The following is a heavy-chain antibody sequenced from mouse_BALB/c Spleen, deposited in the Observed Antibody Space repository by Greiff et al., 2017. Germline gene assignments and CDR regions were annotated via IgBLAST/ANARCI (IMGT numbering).Heavy chain of an antibody. CDR3: NAWGYDLDD. J-gene: IGHJ2*01. CDR2: IDPENGDT. D-gene: IGHD2-14*01. Sequence: EVQLQQSGTELVRSGASVKLSCTASGFNIKDYYMHWVKQRPEQGLEWIGWIDPENGDTEYAPKFQGKATMTADTSSNTAYLQLSSLTSEDTAVYYCNAWGYDLDDWGQGTTLTVSS. CDR1: GFNIKDYY. V-gene: IGHV14-4*02.